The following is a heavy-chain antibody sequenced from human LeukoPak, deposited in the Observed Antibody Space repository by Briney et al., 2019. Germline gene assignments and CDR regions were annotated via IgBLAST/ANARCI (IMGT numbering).Heavy chain of an antibody. Sequence: GGSLRLSCAASGLTFSRYSMNWVRQAPGKGLEWVSSISSGSSYIYYADSVKGRFTISRDNAKNSLYLQMNSLRAEDTAVYYCAREVVVAAARRNFDYWGQGTLVTVSS. CDR3: AREVVVAAARRNFDY. D-gene: IGHD2-15*01. CDR2: ISSGSSYI. CDR1: GLTFSRYS. J-gene: IGHJ4*02. V-gene: IGHV3-21*01.